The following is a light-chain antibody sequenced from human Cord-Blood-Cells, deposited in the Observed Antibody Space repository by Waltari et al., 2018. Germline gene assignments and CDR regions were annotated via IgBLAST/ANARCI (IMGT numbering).Light chain of an antibody. Sequence: QSALTQPASVSGSPGQSITISCTATSSDVGGYNYFSWYQQHPGKAPKLMIYEVSNRPSGVSNRFSGSKSGNTASLTISGLQAEDEADYYCSSYTSSSTYVFGTGTKVTVL. CDR3: SSYTSSSTYV. CDR1: SSDVGGYNY. CDR2: EVS. V-gene: IGLV2-14*01. J-gene: IGLJ1*01.